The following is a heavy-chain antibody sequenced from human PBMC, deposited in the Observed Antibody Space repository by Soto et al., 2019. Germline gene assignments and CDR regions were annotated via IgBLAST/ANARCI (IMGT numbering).Heavy chain of an antibody. V-gene: IGHV3-23*01. CDR3: SNMDTGAEMGLITY. Sequence: GSLRLSCAASGFTFSSYAMSWVRQAPGKGLELVSSVTGSGGNTNYADSVRGRFSISRDNSKTALYLQMNSLRAEDTAVYYCSNMDTGAEMGLITYWDQRPLVVVSA. J-gene: IGHJ4*01. CDR2: VTGSGGNT. CDR1: GFTFSSYA. D-gene: IGHD2-8*02.